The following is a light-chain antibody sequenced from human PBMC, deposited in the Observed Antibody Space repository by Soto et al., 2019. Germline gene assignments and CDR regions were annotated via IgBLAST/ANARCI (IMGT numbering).Light chain of an antibody. J-gene: IGKJ1*01. CDR1: QTVGGRY. CDR3: LQYVSSPWT. V-gene: IGKV3-20*01. Sequence: ELVLTQSAATLSLSLGERDTLSCRASQTVGGRYLAWFQQKPGQTPRLLIYGASTRAAGVPDRFSGSGSGTDFSLTINRLEPEDFAVYYCLQYVSSPWTFGQGTKV. CDR2: GAS.